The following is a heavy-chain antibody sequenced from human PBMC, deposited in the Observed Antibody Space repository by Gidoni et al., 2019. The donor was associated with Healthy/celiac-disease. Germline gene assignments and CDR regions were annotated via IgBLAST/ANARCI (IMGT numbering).Heavy chain of an antibody. D-gene: IGHD3-10*01. CDR1: GGSFSGYY. Sequence: QVQLQQWGAGLLKPSETLSLTCAVYGGSFSGYYWSWIRQPPGKGLEWIGEINHSGSTNYNPSLKSRVTISVDTSKNQFSLKLSSVTAADTAVYYCARDGASWFGESDPYWGQGTLVTVSS. J-gene: IGHJ4*02. CDR3: ARDGASWFGESDPY. CDR2: INHSGST. V-gene: IGHV4-34*01.